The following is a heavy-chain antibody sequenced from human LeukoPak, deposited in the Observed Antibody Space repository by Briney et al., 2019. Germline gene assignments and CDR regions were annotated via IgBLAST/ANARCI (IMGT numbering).Heavy chain of an antibody. CDR3: ARGYYYDSSGYYHRRVDP. V-gene: IGHV4-34*01. CDR2: INRSGST. CDR1: GGSFSGYY. D-gene: IGHD3-22*01. Sequence: SETLSLTCAVYGGSFSGYYWSWIRQPPGKGLEWIGEINRSGSTNYNPSLKSRVTISVDTSKNQFSLKLSSVTAADTAVYYCARGYYYDSSGYYHRRVDPWGQGTLVTVSS. J-gene: IGHJ5*02.